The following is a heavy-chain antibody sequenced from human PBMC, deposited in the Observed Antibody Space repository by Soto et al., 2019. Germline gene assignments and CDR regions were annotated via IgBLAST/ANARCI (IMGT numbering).Heavy chain of an antibody. CDR1: GFTFSSYW. CDR2: INSDGSST. V-gene: IGHV3-74*01. Sequence: EVQLVESGGGLVQPGGSLRLSCAASGFTFSSYWMHWVRQAPGKGLVWVSRINSDGSSTSYADSVKGRFTISRDNAKNTLDLQMNRLRAEDTAVYSCALLGYIVVVPAANYGMDVWGQGTTVTVSS. CDR3: ALLGYIVVVPAANYGMDV. D-gene: IGHD2-2*01. J-gene: IGHJ6*02.